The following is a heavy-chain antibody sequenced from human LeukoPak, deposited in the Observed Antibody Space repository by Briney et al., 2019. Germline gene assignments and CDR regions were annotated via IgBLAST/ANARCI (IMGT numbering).Heavy chain of an antibody. D-gene: IGHD6-13*01. V-gene: IGHV3-23*01. CDR2: ISGSGGST. CDR3: AKVGQQLVPHYFDY. Sequence: GGSLRLSCAASGFTFSSYAMNWVRQAPGKGLEWVSGISGSGGSTYYADAVKGRFTISRDKSKNTLYLQMNSLRAEDTAVYYCAKVGQQLVPHYFDYWGQGTLVTVSS. CDR1: GFTFSSYA. J-gene: IGHJ4*02.